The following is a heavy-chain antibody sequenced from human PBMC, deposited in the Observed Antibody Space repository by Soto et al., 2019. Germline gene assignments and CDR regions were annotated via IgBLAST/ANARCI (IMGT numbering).Heavy chain of an antibody. J-gene: IGHJ6*02. Sequence: SSESLSLTCAFSGYSISNSDYYWNWIRQSPGKGLEWIASIDYSGSTYYNPSLKSRVVISADTCKNLFSLKLRSVTAADTALYFCARDGLYYDGFDVWGQGRTVTVSS. CDR3: ARDGLYYDGFDV. V-gene: IGHV4-30-4*01. CDR2: IDYSGST. CDR1: GYSISNSDYY.